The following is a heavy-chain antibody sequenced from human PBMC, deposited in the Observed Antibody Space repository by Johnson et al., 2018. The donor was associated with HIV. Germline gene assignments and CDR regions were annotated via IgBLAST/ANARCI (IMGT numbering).Heavy chain of an antibody. CDR1: GFTFSDLY. V-gene: IGHV3-11*04. CDR2: ISRSGNSI. J-gene: IGHJ3*02. D-gene: IGHD3-22*01. CDR3: ARGYYYDSSGSDDAFDI. Sequence: QVQLVESGGGLVKPGGSLRISCAASGFTFSDLYMNWIRQVPGKGLEWISHISRSGNSIYYADSVKGRFPISRDNSKNTLSLQMNSLRAEDTAVYYCARGYYYDSSGSDDAFDIWVQGTMVTVSS.